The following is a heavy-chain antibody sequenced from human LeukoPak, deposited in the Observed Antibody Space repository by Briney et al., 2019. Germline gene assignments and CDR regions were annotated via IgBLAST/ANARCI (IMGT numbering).Heavy chain of an antibody. D-gene: IGHD3-9*01. Sequence: GGSLRLSCVASGFTFSRYSMNWVRQAPGKGLEWVSYISSSSSTIYYADSVKGRFTISRDNAKNSLYLQMNNLRAEDTAVYYCAREGSSILTGPNWFDPWGQGTLVTVSS. CDR3: AREGSSILTGPNWFDP. CDR2: ISSSSSTI. CDR1: GFTFSRYS. J-gene: IGHJ5*02. V-gene: IGHV3-48*01.